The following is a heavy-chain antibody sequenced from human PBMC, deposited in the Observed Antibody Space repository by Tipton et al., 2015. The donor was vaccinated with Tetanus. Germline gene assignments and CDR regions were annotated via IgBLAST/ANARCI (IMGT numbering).Heavy chain of an antibody. CDR1: GGSISSYY. V-gene: IGHV4-59*01. Sequence: TLSLTCTVSGGSISSYYWSWIRQPPGKGLEWIGYIYYSGSTNCNPSLKSRVTISVDTSKNQFSLKLSSVTAADTAVYYCARDRGVTSPFGSYYYGMDVWGQGTTVTVSS. CDR3: ARDRGVTSPFGSYYYGMDV. D-gene: IGHD2-21*02. J-gene: IGHJ6*02. CDR2: IYYSGST.